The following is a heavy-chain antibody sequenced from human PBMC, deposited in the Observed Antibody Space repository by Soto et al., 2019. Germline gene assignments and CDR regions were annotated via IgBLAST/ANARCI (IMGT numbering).Heavy chain of an antibody. Sequence: QVQLVQSGAEVKQPGSSVKVSCTISGGTFDSFTISWVRQAPGQGFEWMGGIIPVSGVPSYSRHFQGRITITADASTRTAYMDLSGLKFEDTAVYFCARDSRTATFDFWGQGTLVSVS. CDR2: IIPVSGVP. CDR1: GGTFDSFT. CDR3: ARDSRTATFDF. V-gene: IGHV1-69*01. D-gene: IGHD2-2*01. J-gene: IGHJ4*02.